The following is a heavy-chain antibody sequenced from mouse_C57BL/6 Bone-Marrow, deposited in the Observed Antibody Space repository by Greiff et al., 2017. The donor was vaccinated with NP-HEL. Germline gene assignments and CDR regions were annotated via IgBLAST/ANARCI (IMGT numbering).Heavy chain of an antibody. CDR1: GYAFSSSW. D-gene: IGHD2-5*01. Sequence: VQLQQSGPELVKPGASVKISCKASGYAFSSSWMNWVKQRPGKGLEWIGRIYPGDGDTNYNGKFKGKATLTADKSSSTAYMQLSSLTSEDSAVYFCARGDSKDLFDYWGQGTTLTVSS. CDR2: IYPGDGDT. J-gene: IGHJ2*01. V-gene: IGHV1-82*01. CDR3: ARGDSKDLFDY.